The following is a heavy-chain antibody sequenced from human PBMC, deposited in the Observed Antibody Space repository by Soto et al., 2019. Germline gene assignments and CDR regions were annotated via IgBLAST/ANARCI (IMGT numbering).Heavy chain of an antibody. Sequence: GGSRRRSCAASGVTFSIYAVHWVRQGPGNGLEWVAVISYDGSNKYYESAVKGRFTISRDNSKNTLYLQMNSLRAEDAAVYYCAREQPIVVVTAAIHGAFDYWGQGTLVTVSS. CDR1: GVTFSIYA. D-gene: IGHD2-2*01. CDR3: AREQPIVVVTAAIHGAFDY. V-gene: IGHV3-30-3*01. CDR2: ISYDGSNK. J-gene: IGHJ4*02.